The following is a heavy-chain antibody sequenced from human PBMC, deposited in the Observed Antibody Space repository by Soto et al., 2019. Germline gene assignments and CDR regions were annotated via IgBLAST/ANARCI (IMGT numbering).Heavy chain of an antibody. V-gene: IGHV5-51*01. CDR3: ARRAGYYYDSSGYPTGAFDI. CDR2: IYPGDSDT. J-gene: IGHJ3*02. Sequence: LRESLKISCKGSGYSFTSYWIGWVRQLPGKVLEWMGIIYPGDSDTRYSPSFQGHVTISADKSISTAYLQWSILKASDIAMYYCARRAGYYYDSSGYPTGAFDIWGQGTMVAVSS. CDR1: GYSFTSYW. D-gene: IGHD3-22*01.